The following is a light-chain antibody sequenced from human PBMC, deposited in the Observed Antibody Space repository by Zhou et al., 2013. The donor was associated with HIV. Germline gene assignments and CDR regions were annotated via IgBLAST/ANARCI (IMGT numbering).Light chain of an antibody. CDR3: QQRSNWPYT. V-gene: IGKV3D-20*02. J-gene: IGKJ2*01. CDR2: AAS. Sequence: PGERATLSCRASQSVFGSYLAWFQQHSGQPPRLLIYAASNRATGIPDRFSGSGSGTDFTLTISSLEPEDFAVYYCQQRSNWPYTFGQGTKLEIK. CDR1: QSVFGSY.